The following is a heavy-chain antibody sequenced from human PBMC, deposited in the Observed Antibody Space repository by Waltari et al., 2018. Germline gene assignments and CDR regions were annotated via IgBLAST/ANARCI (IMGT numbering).Heavy chain of an antibody. CDR1: GGTLSSYA. Sequence: QVQLVQSGAEVKKPGSSVKVSCKASGGTLSSYAISWVRQAPGQGLEWMGGVIPMLVITDYEQKFQGRVTITADKSTNTAYMELSRLRSEDTAVYYCARDVDCSGGSCSTSFVYWGQGTLVTVSS. V-gene: IGHV1-69*04. D-gene: IGHD2-15*01. CDR3: ARDVDCSGGSCSTSFVY. CDR2: VIPMLVIT. J-gene: IGHJ4*02.